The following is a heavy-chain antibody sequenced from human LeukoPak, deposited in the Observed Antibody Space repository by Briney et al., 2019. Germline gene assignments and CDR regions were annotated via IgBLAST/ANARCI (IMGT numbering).Heavy chain of an antibody. J-gene: IGHJ4*02. Sequence: SETLSLTCTGSGGSSSSYYWSWIRQPAGKGLEWIGRIYTSGSTNYNPSLKSRVTMSVDTSKNQFTLKLSSVTAADTAVYYWARYQTYYYDSSGYFDYWGQGTLVTVSS. D-gene: IGHD3-22*01. CDR2: IYTSGST. V-gene: IGHV4-4*07. CDR1: GGSSSSYY. CDR3: ARYQTYYYDSSGYFDY.